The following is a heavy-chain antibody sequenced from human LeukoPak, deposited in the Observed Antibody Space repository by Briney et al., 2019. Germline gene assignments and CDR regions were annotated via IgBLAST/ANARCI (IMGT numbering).Heavy chain of an antibody. CDR1: GFTFSSYW. D-gene: IGHD1-26*01. V-gene: IGHV3-15*01. Sequence: GGSLRLSCAASGFTFSSYWMSWVRQAPGKGLEWVGRIKSKTDGGTTDYAAPVKGRFTISRDDSKNTLYLQMNSLKTEDTAVYYCTTDMLGYSGSYGDYWGQGTLVTVSS. CDR3: TTDMLGYSGSYGDY. J-gene: IGHJ4*02. CDR2: IKSKTDGGTT.